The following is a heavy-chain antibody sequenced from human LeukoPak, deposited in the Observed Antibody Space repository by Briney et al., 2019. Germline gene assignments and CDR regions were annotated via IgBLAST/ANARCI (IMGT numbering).Heavy chain of an antibody. Sequence: SETLSLTCAVYGGSFSGYYWSWIRQPPGKGLEWIGEINHSGSTNYNPSLKSRVTISVDTSKNQFSLKLSSVTAADTAVYYCARGSPNYYDRSGYYPYYYYYYYMDVWGKGTTVTVSS. CDR2: INHSGST. V-gene: IGHV4-34*01. J-gene: IGHJ6*03. D-gene: IGHD3-22*01. CDR3: ARGSPNYYDRSGYYPYYYYYYYMDV. CDR1: GGSFSGYY.